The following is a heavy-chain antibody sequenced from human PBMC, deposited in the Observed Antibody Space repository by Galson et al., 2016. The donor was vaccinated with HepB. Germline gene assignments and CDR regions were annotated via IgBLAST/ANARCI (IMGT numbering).Heavy chain of an antibody. CDR2: MYYSGSP. Sequence: SETLSLTCTVSGGSMRNYHWSWIRQPPGKGPECIGYMYYSGSPKYNPSLKSRVTMLVDTSKNQFYLKLTSVTAADTAVYYCARDRGIAAVGDDPFEIWGQGTMATVSS. CDR1: GGSMRNYH. CDR3: ARDRGIAAVGDDPFEI. J-gene: IGHJ3*02. V-gene: IGHV4-59*01. D-gene: IGHD6-13*01.